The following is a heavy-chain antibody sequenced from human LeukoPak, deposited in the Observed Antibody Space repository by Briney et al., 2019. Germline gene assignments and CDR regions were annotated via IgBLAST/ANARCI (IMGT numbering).Heavy chain of an antibody. CDR1: GVPFRRYS. J-gene: IGHJ6*03. V-gene: IGHV3-21*01. Sequence: GGSLRLSCAAPGVPFRRYSMNRVRPGPGEGVGGGSSLSSSSSYIYYADSVKGRFTISRDNAKNSLYLQMNSLRAEDTAMYYCAKVGTPMVTIVAPYYMDVWGKGTTVTVSS. CDR2: LSSSSSYI. CDR3: AKVGTPMVTIVAPYYMDV. D-gene: IGHD5-18*01.